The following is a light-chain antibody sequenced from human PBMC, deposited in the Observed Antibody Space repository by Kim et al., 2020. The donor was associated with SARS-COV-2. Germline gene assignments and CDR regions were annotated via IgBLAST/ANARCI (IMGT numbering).Light chain of an antibody. CDR2: AAS. CDR3: QKYDTAPWT. J-gene: IGKJ1*01. V-gene: IGKV1-27*01. Sequence: ASVGHGVTITCRASQGISNYLAWYQQKPGEAPKLLIYAASTLQFGVSTRFSGSGSGTEFTLTISDLQPEDVATYYCQKYDTAPWTFGHGTKVDIK. CDR1: QGISNY.